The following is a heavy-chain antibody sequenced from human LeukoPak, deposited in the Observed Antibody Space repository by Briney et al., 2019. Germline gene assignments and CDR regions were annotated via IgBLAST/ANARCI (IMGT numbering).Heavy chain of an antibody. CDR2: FDPEGGET. CDR3: ATGGGYSYGEPRYYYGMDV. D-gene: IGHD5-18*01. J-gene: IGHJ6*02. Sequence: ASVKVSCKVSGYTLTELSMHWVRQAPGKGLEWMGGFDPEGGETIYAQKFQGRVTMTEDTSTDTAYMELSSLRSEDTAVYYCATGGGYSYGEPRYYYGMDVWGQGTTVTVSS. V-gene: IGHV1-24*01. CDR1: GYTLTELS.